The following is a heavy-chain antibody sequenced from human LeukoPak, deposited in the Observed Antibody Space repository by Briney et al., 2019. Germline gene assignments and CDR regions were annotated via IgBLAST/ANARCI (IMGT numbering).Heavy chain of an antibody. CDR1: GFTFSSYG. Sequence: GRSLRLSCAASGFTFSSYGMHWVRQAPGKGLEWVAVIWYDGSNKYYADSVKGRFTISRDNSKNTLYLQMNSLRAEDTAVYYCAKGERSWSLTTYYYYYMDVWGKGTTVTVSS. J-gene: IGHJ6*03. D-gene: IGHD3-3*02. CDR3: AKGERSWSLTTYYYYYMDV. CDR2: IWYDGSNK. V-gene: IGHV3-33*06.